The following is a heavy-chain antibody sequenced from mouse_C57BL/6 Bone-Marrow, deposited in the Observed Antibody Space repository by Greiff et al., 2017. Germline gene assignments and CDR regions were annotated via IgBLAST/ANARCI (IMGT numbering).Heavy chain of an antibody. CDR1: GYTFTSYW. CDR2: IHPNSGST. CDR3: ARFDYDGIPLFDY. V-gene: IGHV1-64*01. J-gene: IGHJ2*01. Sequence: QLQQPGAELVKPGASVKLSCKASGYTFTSYWMHWVKQRPGQGLEWIGMIHPNSGSTNYNEKFKSKATLTVDKSSSTAYMQLSSLTSEDSAVYYCARFDYDGIPLFDYWGQGTTLTVSS. D-gene: IGHD2-4*01.